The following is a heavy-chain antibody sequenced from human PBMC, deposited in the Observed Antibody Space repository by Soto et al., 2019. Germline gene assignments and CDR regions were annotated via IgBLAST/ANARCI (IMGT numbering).Heavy chain of an antibody. J-gene: IGHJ4*02. V-gene: IGHV5-51*01. CDR3: ARTTGDRYCSSTSCYEDY. CDR2: IYPGDSDT. CDR1: GYSFTSYW. D-gene: IGHD2-2*01. Sequence: GESLKISCKGSGYSFTSYWIGWVRQMPGKGLEWMGIIYPGDSDTRYSPSFQGQVTISADKSISTAYLQWSSLKASDTAMYYCARTTGDRYCSSTSCYEDYWGQGTLVTVSS.